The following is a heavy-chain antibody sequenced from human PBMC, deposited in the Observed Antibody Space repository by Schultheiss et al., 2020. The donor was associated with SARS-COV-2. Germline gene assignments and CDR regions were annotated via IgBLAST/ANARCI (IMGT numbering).Heavy chain of an antibody. CDR2: ISYDGSNK. D-gene: IGHD2-21*01. CDR3: ARGGEGYYYYGMDV. CDR1: GFTFGDYA. J-gene: IGHJ6*02. Sequence: GGSLRLSCAASGFTFGDYAMSWFRQAPGKGLEWVAVISYDGSNKYYADSVKGRFTISRDNSKNTLYLQMNSLRAEDTAVYYCARGGEGYYYYGMDVWGQGTTVTVSS. V-gene: IGHV3-30*04.